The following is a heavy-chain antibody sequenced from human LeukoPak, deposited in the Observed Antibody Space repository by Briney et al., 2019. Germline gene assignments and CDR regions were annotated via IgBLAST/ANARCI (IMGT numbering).Heavy chain of an antibody. V-gene: IGHV3-64D*06. CDR1: GFTFRIKA. D-gene: IGHD6-19*01. CDR2: ISSIGGST. CDR3: VQVGGWYLG. Sequence: GRSLGLSRSAPGFTFRIKAMHWVGQAPGKGLEYVSVISSIGGSTYYADSVRGRFTISRDNSKNTLYRQMSSRRAEDTAVYSCVQVGGWYLGWGQGTLVTVSS. J-gene: IGHJ4*02.